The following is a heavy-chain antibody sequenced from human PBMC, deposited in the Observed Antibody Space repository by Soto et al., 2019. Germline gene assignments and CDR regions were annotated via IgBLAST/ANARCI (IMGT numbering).Heavy chain of an antibody. V-gene: IGHV1-46*01. Sequence: QVRLVQSGPQVKEPGASVKISCTPFGFSVTNYYMHWVRQAPGQGPEWMGYISGKGDTVYSQKFKGRVNMSPGTMEPSNLRAGDNGIYYCARERDFGELSYDVWGQGTVVTVSS. D-gene: IGHD3-10*01. CDR3: ARERDFGELSYDV. CDR2: ISGKGDT. CDR1: GFSVTNYY. J-gene: IGHJ4*02.